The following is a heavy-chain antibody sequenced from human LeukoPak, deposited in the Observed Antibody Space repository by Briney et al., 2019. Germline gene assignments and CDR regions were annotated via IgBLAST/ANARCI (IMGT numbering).Heavy chain of an antibody. D-gene: IGHD6-19*01. Sequence: SETLSLTCTVSGGSISSGSHSWSWIRQPAGKGLEWIGRIYTSGSTNYNPSLKSRVTISVDKSKSQFSLKLSSVTAADTAVYYCARGIGRAVAAHFDYWGQGTLVTVSS. J-gene: IGHJ4*02. CDR1: GGSISSGSHS. CDR2: IYTSGST. V-gene: IGHV4-61*02. CDR3: ARGIGRAVAAHFDY.